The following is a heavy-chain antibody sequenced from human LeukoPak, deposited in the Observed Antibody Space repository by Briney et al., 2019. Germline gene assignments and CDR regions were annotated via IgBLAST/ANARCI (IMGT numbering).Heavy chain of an antibody. CDR2: IIPIFGTA. Sequence: SVKVSCKASGYTFTSYGISWVRQAPGQGLEWMGGIIPIFGTANYAQKFQGRVTITADKSTSKAYMELSSLRSEDTAVYYCARVVEMATIYFDYWGQGTLVTVSS. CDR3: ARVVEMATIYFDY. D-gene: IGHD5-24*01. J-gene: IGHJ4*02. CDR1: GYTFTSYG. V-gene: IGHV1-69*06.